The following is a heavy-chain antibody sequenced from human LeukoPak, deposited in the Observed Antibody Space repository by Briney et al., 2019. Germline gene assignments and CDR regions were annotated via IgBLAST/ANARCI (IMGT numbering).Heavy chain of an antibody. CDR1: GFTFSSHA. V-gene: IGHV3-23*01. J-gene: IGHJ6*04. Sequence: GGSLRLSCAASGFTFSSHAMTWVRQAPGKGLEWVSAVRDSGSTTFYADSVKGRFAISRDNSRNTLFLQMNSPRADDTAAYYCARPGCGGNCYYRMDVWGKGTTVTVSS. CDR3: ARPGCGGNCYYRMDV. D-gene: IGHD2-21*01. CDR2: VRDSGSTT.